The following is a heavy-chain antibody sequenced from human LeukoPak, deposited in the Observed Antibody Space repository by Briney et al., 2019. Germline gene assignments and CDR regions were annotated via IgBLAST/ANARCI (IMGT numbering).Heavy chain of an antibody. J-gene: IGHJ5*02. CDR3: ARGSPLTIFGVVRLKNWFDP. Sequence: SETLSLTCAVYGGSFSGYYWSWIRQPPGKGLEWIGEINHSGSTNYNPSLKSRVTISVDTSKNQFSLKLSSVTAADTAVYYCARGSPLTIFGVVRLKNWFDPWGQRTLVTVSS. V-gene: IGHV4-34*01. CDR1: GGSFSGYY. CDR2: INHSGST. D-gene: IGHD3-3*01.